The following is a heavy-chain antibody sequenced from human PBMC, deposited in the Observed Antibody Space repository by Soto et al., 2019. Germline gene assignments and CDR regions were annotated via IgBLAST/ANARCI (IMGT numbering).Heavy chain of an antibody. CDR2: MNPNCGNT. V-gene: IGHV1-8*02. CDR3: ARGGTIFGVVHMDV. D-gene: IGHD3-3*01. J-gene: IGHJ6*03. CDR1: GGTFSSYT. Sequence: ASVKVSCKASGGTFSSYTINWVRQATGQGLEWMGWMNPNCGNTGYAQKFQGRVTMTRNTSISTAYMELSSLRSEDTAVYYCARGGTIFGVVHMDVWGKGTTVTVSS.